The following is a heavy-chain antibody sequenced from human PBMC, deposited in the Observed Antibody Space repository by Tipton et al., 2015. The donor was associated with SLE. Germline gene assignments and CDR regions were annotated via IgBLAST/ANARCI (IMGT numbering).Heavy chain of an antibody. CDR3: ARVNTVMVPESHYYSYYMDV. J-gene: IGHJ6*03. CDR1: GYSFTSYW. V-gene: IGHV5-51*01. D-gene: IGHD5-18*01. CDR2: IYPGDSDT. Sequence: VQLVQSGAEVKKPGESLRISCKGSGYSFTSYWIGWVRQMPGKGLEWMGIIYPGDSDTRYSPSFQGQVTISADESISTAYLQWSSLKASDTAMYYCARVNTVMVPESHYYSYYMDVWGKGTTVTVSS.